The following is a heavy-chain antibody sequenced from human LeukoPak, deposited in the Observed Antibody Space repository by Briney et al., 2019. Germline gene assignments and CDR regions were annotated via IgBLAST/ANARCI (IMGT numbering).Heavy chain of an antibody. J-gene: IGHJ4*02. CDR2: ISGSGGST. Sequence: GGSLRLSCAASGFTFSSYVMSWVRQAPGKGLEWVSAISGSGGSTYYADTVKGRFTISRDNSKNTLYLQMNSLRAEDTAVYYCAKGYSHEKRVRYFDYWGQGTLVTVSS. D-gene: IGHD5-18*01. CDR1: GFTFSSYV. V-gene: IGHV3-23*01. CDR3: AKGYSHEKRVRYFDY.